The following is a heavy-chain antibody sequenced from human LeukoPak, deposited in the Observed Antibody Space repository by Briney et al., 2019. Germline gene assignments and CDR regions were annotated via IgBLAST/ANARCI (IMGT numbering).Heavy chain of an antibody. CDR2: INPSGST. V-gene: IGHV4-34*01. D-gene: IGHD2-21*01. Sequence: SETLSLTCAVYGGSFSGYHWTWIRQSPGKGLEWIGDINPSGSTYYNPSLKSRLTISVDTSKNQFSLSLTSVTAADTAVYYCARGPLMSAGGGVDPWGQGTLVIVTS. J-gene: IGHJ5*02. CDR1: GGSFSGYH. CDR3: ARGPLMSAGGGVDP.